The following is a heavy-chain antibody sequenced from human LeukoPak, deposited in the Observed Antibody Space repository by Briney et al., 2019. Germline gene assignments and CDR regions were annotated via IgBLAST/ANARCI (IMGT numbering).Heavy chain of an antibody. CDR3: ARAATPTGSGYYY. D-gene: IGHD3-22*01. CDR1: GYTFTGHY. V-gene: IGHV1-2*02. CDR2: INPNSGGT. J-gene: IGHJ4*02. Sequence: ASVKVSCKASGYTFTGHYMHWVRQAPGQGLEWMGWINPNSGGTNYAQKFQGRVTMTRDTSISTAYMELSRLRSDDTAVYYRARAATPTGSGYYYWGQGTLVTVSS.